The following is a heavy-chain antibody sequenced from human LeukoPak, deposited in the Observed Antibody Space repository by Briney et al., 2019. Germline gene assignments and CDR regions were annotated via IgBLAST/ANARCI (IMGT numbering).Heavy chain of an antibody. D-gene: IGHD6-13*01. J-gene: IGHJ6*02. CDR3: ARDLLAAAGTYYYYYGMDV. Sequence: GGSLRLSCAAPGFTVSSNYMSWVRQAPGKGLEWVSVIYSGGSTYYADSVKGRFTISRDNSKNTLYLQMNSLRAEDTAVYYCARDLLAAAGTYYYYYGMDVWGQGTTVTVSS. CDR1: GFTVSSNY. CDR2: IYSGGST. V-gene: IGHV3-66*01.